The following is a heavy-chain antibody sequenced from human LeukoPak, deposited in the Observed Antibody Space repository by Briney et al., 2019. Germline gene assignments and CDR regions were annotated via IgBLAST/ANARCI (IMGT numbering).Heavy chain of an antibody. J-gene: IGHJ4*02. CDR1: RFTFVEYA. CDR3: AKDGYYYDSTGYGYFDY. D-gene: IGHD3-22*01. Sequence: PGGALRLSCAASRFTFVEYAMYAVRQAPGGGVECVSLICGDGGNTYYADSVKGRFTISRDNSKNSLYLQMNSLRTEDTAFYYCAKDGYYYDSTGYGYFDYWGQGTLVTVSS. CDR2: ICGDGGNT. V-gene: IGHV3-43*02.